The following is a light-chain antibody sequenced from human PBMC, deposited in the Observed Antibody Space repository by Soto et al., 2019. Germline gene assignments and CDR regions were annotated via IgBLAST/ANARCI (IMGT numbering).Light chain of an antibody. Sequence: IVLTQSPASLSLSPGERATLSCRASQDISTYLAWYQQRPGQAPRLFIYDTFNRASGAPDRFSGSGSGTVFTLTITDVAPEDSAIYYGQQRSSWWLPFGGGIKLDIK. J-gene: IGKJ4*01. CDR2: DTF. CDR3: QQRSSWWLP. V-gene: IGKV3-11*01. CDR1: QDISTY.